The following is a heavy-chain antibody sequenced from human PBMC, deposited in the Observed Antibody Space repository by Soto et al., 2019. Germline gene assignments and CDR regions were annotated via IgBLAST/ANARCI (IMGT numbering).Heavy chain of an antibody. Sequence: QVQLVESGGGVVQPGRSLRLSCAASGFTFSSYAMHWVRQAPGKGLEWVAVISYDGSNKYYADSVKGRFTISRDNSKNTLYLQMNSLRAEDTAVYYCARDWAPRLGELLSYFDYWGQGTLVPVSS. CDR3: ARDWAPRLGELLSYFDY. D-gene: IGHD3-10*01. CDR1: GFTFSSYA. CDR2: ISYDGSNK. J-gene: IGHJ4*02. V-gene: IGHV3-30-3*01.